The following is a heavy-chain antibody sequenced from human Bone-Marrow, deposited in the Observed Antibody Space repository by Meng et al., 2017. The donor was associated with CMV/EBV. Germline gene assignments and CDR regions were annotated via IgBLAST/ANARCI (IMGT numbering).Heavy chain of an antibody. CDR1: GYTFTSYY. CDR2: INPSGGST. D-gene: IGHD1-26*01. CDR3: ARDPRLHDSGSYEGPSNYFDY. Sequence: ASVKVSCKASGYTFTSYYMHWVRQAPGQGLEWMGIINPSGGSTSYAQKFQGRVTMTRDTSTSTVYMGLSSLRSEDTAVYYCARDPRLHDSGSYEGPSNYFDYWGQGTLVTVSS. V-gene: IGHV1-46*01. J-gene: IGHJ4*02.